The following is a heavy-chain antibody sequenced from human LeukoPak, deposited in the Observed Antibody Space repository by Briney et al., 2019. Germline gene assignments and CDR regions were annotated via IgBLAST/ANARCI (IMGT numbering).Heavy chain of an antibody. Sequence: PSETLSLTCAVSGGSISSYYWSWIRQPPGKGLEWIGYIYYSGSTNYNPSLKSRVTISVDTSKNQFSLKLLSVTAADTAVYYCARGMQQLYHFDSCGRGTLVTVSS. CDR1: GGSISSYY. CDR2: IYYSGST. D-gene: IGHD6-13*01. CDR3: ARGMQQLYHFDS. V-gene: IGHV4-59*01. J-gene: IGHJ4*02.